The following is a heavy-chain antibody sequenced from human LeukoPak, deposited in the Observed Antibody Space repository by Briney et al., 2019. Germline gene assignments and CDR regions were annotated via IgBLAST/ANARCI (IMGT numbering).Heavy chain of an antibody. V-gene: IGHV1-8*03. D-gene: IGHD3-10*01. CDR3: ARGPYGSGSLDY. J-gene: IGHJ4*02. Sequence: ASVKVSRKASGYTFTSYDINWVRQATGQGLEWMGWMNPNSGNTGYAQKFQGRVTITRNTSISTAYMELSSLRSEDTAVYYCARGPYGSGSLDYWGQGTLVTDSP. CDR2: MNPNSGNT. CDR1: GYTFTSYD.